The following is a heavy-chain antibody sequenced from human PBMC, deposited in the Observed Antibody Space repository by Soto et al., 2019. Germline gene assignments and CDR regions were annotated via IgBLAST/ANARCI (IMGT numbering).Heavy chain of an antibody. D-gene: IGHD6-6*01. J-gene: IGHJ5*02. CDR2: IYYSGST. V-gene: IGHV4-31*03. CDR3: ARDRHNNFFDP. Sequence: SDTLSLTCTVCGASMSSGGYYWTLIRQSPGKGLEWIGYIYYSGSTYYNPSLESRVAISLDTSRSQFSLTLHSVTAADTAIYYCARDRHNNFFDPWGQGALVTVSS. CDR1: GASMSSGGYY.